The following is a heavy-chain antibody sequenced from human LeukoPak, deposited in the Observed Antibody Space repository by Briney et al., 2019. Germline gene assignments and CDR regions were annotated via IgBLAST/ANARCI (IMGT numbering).Heavy chain of an antibody. V-gene: IGHV3-66*01. J-gene: IGHJ4*02. CDR1: GFTFSSYA. CDR3: AREKWETFDY. D-gene: IGHD1-26*01. CDR2: IYSGGST. Sequence: GGSLRLSCAASGFTFSSYAMSWVRQAPWKGLEWVSVIYSGGSTYYADSVKGRFTISRDNSKNTLYLQMNSLRAEDTAVYYCAREKWETFDYWGQGTLVTVSS.